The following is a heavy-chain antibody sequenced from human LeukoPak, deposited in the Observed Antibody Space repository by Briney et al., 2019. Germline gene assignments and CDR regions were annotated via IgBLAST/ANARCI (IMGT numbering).Heavy chain of an antibody. V-gene: IGHV1-69*01. D-gene: IGHD2-2*01. CDR1: GGTFSSYA. CDR2: KIPIFGTA. CDR3: AILRVPAATYYFDF. J-gene: IGHJ4*02. Sequence: SVKVSCKASGGTFSSYAISRVRQAPGQGLELMGVKIPIFGTANYAQKYQGRVTITADESTSTATLELCSLRSEDTAVYYCAILRVPAATYYFDFWVQASMVSVPS.